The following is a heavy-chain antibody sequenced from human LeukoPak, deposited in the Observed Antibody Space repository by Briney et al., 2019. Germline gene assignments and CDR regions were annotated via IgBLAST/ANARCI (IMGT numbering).Heavy chain of an antibody. CDR2: IYTSGST. Sequence: SETLSLTCTVSGGSISSYYWSWIRQPPGKGLEWIGYIYTSGSTNYNPSLKSRVTISVDTSKNQFSLKLSSVTAADTAVYYCARRPGITGTTYYFDYWGQGTLVTVSS. V-gene: IGHV4-4*09. J-gene: IGHJ4*02. CDR1: GGSISSYY. D-gene: IGHD1-20*01. CDR3: ARRPGITGTTYYFDY.